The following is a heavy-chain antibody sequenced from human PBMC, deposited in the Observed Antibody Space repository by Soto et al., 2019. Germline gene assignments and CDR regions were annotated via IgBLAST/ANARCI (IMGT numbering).Heavy chain of an antibody. V-gene: IGHV5-51*01. CDR3: ARQGYCSNSACYTVDY. D-gene: IGHD2-2*02. CDR2: IYPGDSNT. CDR1: GYSFTSYW. Sequence: EVQLVQSGAEVKKPGESLKISCRGSGYSFTSYWIGWVRQMPGKGLEWMGIIYPGDSNTRYSPSFQGQVTISADKSISSADLQWSSLKASDTAMYYCARQGYCSNSACYTVDYWGQGTLVTVSS. J-gene: IGHJ4*02.